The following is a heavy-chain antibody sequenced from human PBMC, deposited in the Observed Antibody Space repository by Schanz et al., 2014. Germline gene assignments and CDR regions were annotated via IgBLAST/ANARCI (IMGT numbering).Heavy chain of an antibody. J-gene: IGHJ6*02. CDR1: GDTFSKYN. CDR2: IMPLRGIG. D-gene: IGHD6-19*01. CDR3: TRLRRADPNGFDV. V-gene: IGHV1-69*02. Sequence: QVQLVQSEAEVKKPGSSVKVSCQAFGDTFSKYNIMWVRQVPGQGLEWLGRIMPLRGIGNNAWKFQHRLTITADKSMNISYMELSSLGTEDTAVYYCTRLRRADPNGFDVGGQGTTITVS.